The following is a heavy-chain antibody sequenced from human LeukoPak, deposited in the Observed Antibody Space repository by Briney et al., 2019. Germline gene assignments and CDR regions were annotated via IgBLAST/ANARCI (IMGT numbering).Heavy chain of an antibody. J-gene: IGHJ4*02. CDR2: ISSSSSYI. D-gene: IGHD5-24*01. CDR3: ARGGDGHNRFDY. V-gene: IGHV3-21*01. Sequence: GGSLRLSCAASGFTFSSYSMNWVRQAPGKGLEWVSSISSSSSYIYYADSVKGRFTISRDNAKNSLYLQMNSLRAEDTAVYYCARGGDGHNRFDYWGQGTLVTVSS. CDR1: GFTFSSYS.